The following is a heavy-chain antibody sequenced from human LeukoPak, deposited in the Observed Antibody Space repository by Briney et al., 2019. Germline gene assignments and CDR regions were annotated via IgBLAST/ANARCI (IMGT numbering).Heavy chain of an antibody. V-gene: IGHV1-18*04. D-gene: IGHD5-24*01. CDR3: ARDAEMATITGDFDY. CDR1: GYTFTGYY. Sequence: ASVKVSCEASGYTFTGYYMHWVRQAPGQGLEWMGWISAYNGNTNYAQKLQGRVTMTTDTSTSTAYMELRSLRSDDTAVYYCARDAEMATITGDFDYWGQGTLVTVSS. CDR2: ISAYNGNT. J-gene: IGHJ4*02.